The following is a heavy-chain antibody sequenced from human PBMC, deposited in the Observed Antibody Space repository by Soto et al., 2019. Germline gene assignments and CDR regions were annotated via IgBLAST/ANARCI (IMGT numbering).Heavy chain of an antibody. Sequence: EVQLVESGGGLVKPGGSRRLSCAASGFTFSSYSMNWVRQAPGKGLEWVSSISSSSSYIYYADSVKGRFTISRDNAKNSLYLQMNSLRAEDTAVYYCARGRITGTTNFDYWGQGTLVTVSS. CDR1: GFTFSSYS. CDR3: ARGRITGTTNFDY. CDR2: ISSSSSYI. V-gene: IGHV3-21*01. D-gene: IGHD1-7*01. J-gene: IGHJ4*02.